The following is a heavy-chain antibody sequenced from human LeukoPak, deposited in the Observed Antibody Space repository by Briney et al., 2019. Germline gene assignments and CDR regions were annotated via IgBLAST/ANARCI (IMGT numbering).Heavy chain of an antibody. CDR1: GGSISSGSYY. V-gene: IGHV4-61*02. J-gene: IGHJ3*02. D-gene: IGHD3-10*01. CDR2: IYTSGST. CDR3: ARDRKTLWFGDLDAFDI. Sequence: SETLSLTCTVSGGSISSGSYYWSWIRQPAGKGLEWIGRIYTSGSTNYNPSLKSRVTISVDTSKNQFSLKLSSVTAADTAVYYCARDRKTLWFGDLDAFDIWGQGTMVTVSS.